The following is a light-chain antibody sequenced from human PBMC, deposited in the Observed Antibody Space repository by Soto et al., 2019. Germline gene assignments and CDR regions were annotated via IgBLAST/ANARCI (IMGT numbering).Light chain of an antibody. V-gene: IGKV3-15*01. J-gene: IGKJ4*01. Sequence: EIVMTQSPATLSVSPGERATLSCRASQSVTTRLAWYQQKPGQPPRLLIYEASIRATGIPARFSGSGSGTDFILSISSLQSEDFAVYSCQQYNNWPPLTFGGGTKV. CDR3: QQYNNWPPLT. CDR2: EAS. CDR1: QSVTTR.